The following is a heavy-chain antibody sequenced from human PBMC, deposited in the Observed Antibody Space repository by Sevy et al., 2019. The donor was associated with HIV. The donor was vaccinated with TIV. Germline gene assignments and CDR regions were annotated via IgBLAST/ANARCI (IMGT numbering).Heavy chain of an antibody. V-gene: IGHV3-20*04. CDR3: ARERSCGGACYYFDT. Sequence: GESLKIACAASGFVFEDYGMNWVRQAPGKGLECVSGINWNGGSTGYADSVKGRFTISRDNAKNSLYLQMNSLGAEDTAIYYCARERSCGGACYYFDTWGQGALVTVSS. D-gene: IGHD2-21*02. J-gene: IGHJ4*02. CDR2: INWNGGST. CDR1: GFVFEDYG.